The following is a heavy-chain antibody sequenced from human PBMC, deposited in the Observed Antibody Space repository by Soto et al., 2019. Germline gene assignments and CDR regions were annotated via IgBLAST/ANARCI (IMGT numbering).Heavy chain of an antibody. J-gene: IGHJ4*02. V-gene: IGHV2-26*01. D-gene: IGHD6-13*01. CDR2: IFSNDEK. CDR3: ARIPPEWEQQLHYFDY. CDR1: GFSLSNARMG. Sequence: QVTLKESGPVLVKPTETLTLTCTVSGFSLSNARMGVSWIRQPPGKALEWLAHIFSNDEKSYSTSLKSRLTIPXXTXKXXVVLTMTNMDPVDTATYYCARIPPEWEQQLHYFDYWGQGTLVTVSS.